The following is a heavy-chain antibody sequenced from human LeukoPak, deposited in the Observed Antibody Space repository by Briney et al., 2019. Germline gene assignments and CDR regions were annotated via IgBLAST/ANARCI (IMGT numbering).Heavy chain of an antibody. J-gene: IGHJ6*03. V-gene: IGHV3-9*01. D-gene: IGHD2-21*01. CDR3: ANGGDHYDYYYYMDV. CDR1: GFTFDDYA. Sequence: PGRSLRLSCAASGFTFDDYAMHWVRQAPGKGLEWVSGISWNSGSIGYADSVKGRFTISRDNAKNSLYLQMNSLRAEDTALYYCANGGDHYDYYYYMDVWGKGTTVPVSS. CDR2: ISWNSGSI.